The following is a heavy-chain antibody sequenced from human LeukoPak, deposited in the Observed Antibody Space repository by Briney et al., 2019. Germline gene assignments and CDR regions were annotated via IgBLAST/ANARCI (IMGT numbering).Heavy chain of an antibody. CDR2: INPNSGGT. J-gene: IGHJ4*02. V-gene: IGHV1-2*02. Sequence: GASVKVSCKASGYTFTGYYMHWVRQAPGQGLEWMGWINPNSGGTNYAQKFQGRVTMTRDTSIGTAYMELSRLRSDDTAVYYCASLDSGSYGEFDYWGQGTLVTVSS. CDR1: GYTFTGYY. D-gene: IGHD1-26*01. CDR3: ASLDSGSYGEFDY.